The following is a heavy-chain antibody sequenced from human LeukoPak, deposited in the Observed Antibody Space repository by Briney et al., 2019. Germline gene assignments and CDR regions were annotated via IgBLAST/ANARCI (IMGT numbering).Heavy chain of an antibody. D-gene: IGHD3-16*01. CDR1: GFTFRSYW. Sequence: GSLRLSCAASGFTFRSYWMHWVRQAPGKGLVWVSRSNSDGSSTSYADSVKGRFTISRDNAKNTLYLQMNSLRAEDTAVYYCARDGAATITAYYFDYWGQGTLVTVSS. J-gene: IGHJ4*02. CDR2: SNSDGSST. CDR3: ARDGAATITAYYFDY. V-gene: IGHV3-74*01.